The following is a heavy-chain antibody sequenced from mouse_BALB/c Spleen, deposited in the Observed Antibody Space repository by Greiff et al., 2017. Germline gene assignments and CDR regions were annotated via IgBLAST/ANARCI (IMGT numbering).Heavy chain of an antibody. Sequence: VKLVESGPGLVAPSQSLSITCTVSGFSLTSYGVHWVRQPPGKGLEWLGVIWAGGSTNYNSALMSRLSISKDNSKSQVFLKMNSLQTDDTAMYYCARDSRDWFAYWGQGTLVTVSA. CDR1: GFSLTSYG. V-gene: IGHV2-9*02. J-gene: IGHJ3*01. CDR3: ARDSRDWFAY. CDR2: IWAGGST.